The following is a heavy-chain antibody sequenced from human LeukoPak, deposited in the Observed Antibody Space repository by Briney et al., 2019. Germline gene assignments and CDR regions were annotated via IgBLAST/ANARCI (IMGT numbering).Heavy chain of an antibody. J-gene: IGHJ4*02. CDR2: VSASGANT. CDR3: ARARVMATIRPYFDY. CDR1: GYMFTNYN. Sequence: ASVKVSCKASGYMFTNYNMQWVRQAPGQGLEWMGMVSASGANTKYAQKFQGRVTMTSDTSTSTVYMELSSLRSEDTAVYYCARARVMATIRPYFDYWGQGTLVIVSS. D-gene: IGHD5-24*01. V-gene: IGHV1-46*01.